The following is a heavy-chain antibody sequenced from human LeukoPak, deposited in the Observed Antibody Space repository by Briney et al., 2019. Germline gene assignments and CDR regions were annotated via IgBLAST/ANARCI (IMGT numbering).Heavy chain of an antibody. CDR2: IYYSGST. D-gene: IGHD2-21*02. CDR3: AREGSATAFDY. V-gene: IGHV4-38-2*02. J-gene: IGHJ4*02. Sequence: SETLSLTCAVSGYSISSGYYWGWIRQPPGKGLEWIRYIYYSGSTNYNPSLKSRVTISVDTSKNQFSLKLSSVTAADTAVYYCAREGSATAFDYWGQGTLVTVSS. CDR1: GYSISSGYY.